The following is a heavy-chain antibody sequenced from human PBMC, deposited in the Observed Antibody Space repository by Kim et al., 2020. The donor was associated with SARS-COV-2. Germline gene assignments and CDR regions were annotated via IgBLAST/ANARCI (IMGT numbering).Heavy chain of an antibody. J-gene: IGHJ5*02. CDR3: ARGYDSSGYYYPNWLDP. CDR1: GGSISSGGYY. CDR2: IYYSGST. Sequence: SETLSLTCTVSGGSISSGGYYWSWIRQHPGKGLEWIGYIYYSGSTYYNPSLKSRVTISVDTSKNQFSLKLSSVTAADTAVYYCARGYDSSGYYYPNWLDPWGQGTLVTVSS. V-gene: IGHV4-31*03. D-gene: IGHD3-22*01.